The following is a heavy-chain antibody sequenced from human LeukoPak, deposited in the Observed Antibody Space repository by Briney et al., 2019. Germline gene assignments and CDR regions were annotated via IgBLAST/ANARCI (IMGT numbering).Heavy chain of an antibody. CDR1: GGSFSGYY. D-gene: IGHD3-10*01. Sequence: NPSETLSLTCAVYGGSFSGYYWSWIRQPPGKGREWIGEINHSGSTNYNPSLKSRVTISVDTSKNQFSLKLSSVTAADTAVYYCARAPANYGSGNNWGQGTLVTVSS. CDR2: INHSGST. CDR3: ARAPANYGSGNN. V-gene: IGHV4-34*01. J-gene: IGHJ4*02.